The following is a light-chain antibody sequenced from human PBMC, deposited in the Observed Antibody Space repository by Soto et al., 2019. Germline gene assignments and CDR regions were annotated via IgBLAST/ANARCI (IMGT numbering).Light chain of an antibody. CDR3: CSYSRYRVLV. Sequence: QSVLTQPRSVSGSPGQSVTISCTGTSSDVGGYNYVSWYQQHPGKAPKLMIYDVSKRPSGVPDRFSGSKSGNTASLTISGLQAEDEADYYCCSYSRYRVLVFGGGTKVTVL. CDR1: SSDVGGYNY. V-gene: IGLV2-11*01. J-gene: IGLJ3*02. CDR2: DVS.